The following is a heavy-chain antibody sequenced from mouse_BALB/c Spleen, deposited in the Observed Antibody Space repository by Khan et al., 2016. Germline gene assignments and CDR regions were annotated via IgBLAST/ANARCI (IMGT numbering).Heavy chain of an antibody. D-gene: IGHD2-4*01. CDR2: ITYSGTT. Sequence: EVQLQESGPSLMKPSQTLSLTCSVTGDSITGFYWNWIRRFPGHRLEYMGYITYSGTTYYNPSLKSRISITRDTSKNQFYLHLSSVTPEDTATYYCARLRDYDGYYPMDFWGQGTSVTVSS. CDR3: ARLRDYDGYYPMDF. V-gene: IGHV3-8*02. CDR1: GDSITGFY. J-gene: IGHJ4*01.